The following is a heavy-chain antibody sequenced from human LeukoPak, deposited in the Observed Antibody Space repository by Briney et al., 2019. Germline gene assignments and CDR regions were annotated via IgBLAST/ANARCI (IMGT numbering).Heavy chain of an antibody. CDR2: IYYSGST. D-gene: IGHD2-2*01. J-gene: IGHJ5*02. Sequence: PSETLSRTCTVSGGSSSSGDYYWSWTRQPPGKGLEWIGYIYYSGSTYYNPSLKSRVTISVDTSKNQFSLKLSSVTAADTAVYYCAREEGGGYCSSTSCYRPHWFDPWGQGTLVTVSS. V-gene: IGHV4-30-4*01. CDR3: AREEGGGYCSSTSCYRPHWFDP. CDR1: GGSSSSGDYY.